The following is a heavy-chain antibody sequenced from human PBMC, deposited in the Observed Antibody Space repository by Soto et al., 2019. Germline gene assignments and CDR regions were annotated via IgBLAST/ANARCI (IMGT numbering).Heavy chain of an antibody. J-gene: IGHJ4*02. CDR2: TYYSPGSSH. CDR1: GDSLSSNTAV. CDR3: AGATAVDGGAWRNYFDY. V-gene: IGHV6-1*01. Sequence: SRTLSPTCVISGDSLSSNTAVSNWIRQSPSRGLEWLGRTYYSPGSSHSYGASMKDRVTINGDTSNDHLSLQLNSVTPEDTAVYYCAGATAVDGGAWRNYFDYWGQGTVVTV. D-gene: IGHD6-13*01.